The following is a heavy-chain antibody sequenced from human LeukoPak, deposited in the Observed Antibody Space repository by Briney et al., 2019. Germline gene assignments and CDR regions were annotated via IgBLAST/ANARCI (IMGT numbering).Heavy chain of an antibody. J-gene: IGHJ3*02. Sequence: PSETLSLTCTVSSGSITNYYWSWIRQPPGEGLEWSGYVYASGATNSNPSLKSRVTISVDTSKNQFSLKLSSVTAADTAVYYCARHGKGVTYFYTFDIWGQGTVVAVSS. CDR2: VYASGAT. CDR1: SGSITNYY. CDR3: ARHGKGVTYFYTFDI. D-gene: IGHD2/OR15-2a*01. V-gene: IGHV4-59*08.